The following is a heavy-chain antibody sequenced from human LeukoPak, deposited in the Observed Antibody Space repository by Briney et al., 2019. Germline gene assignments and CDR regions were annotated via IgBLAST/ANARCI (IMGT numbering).Heavy chain of an antibody. CDR3: VRGGWRIIETGGDS. CDR2: IKTDGTST. D-gene: IGHD2-15*01. J-gene: IGHJ4*02. Sequence: PGGSLRLSCAASGFSFSGYWMHWVRQVPGKGLMWVSRIKTDGTSTDYADSVQGRFTISRDNAKNTLYLQMNSLRVEDTALYYCVRGGWRIIETGGDSWGQGTLVTVSS. CDR1: GFSFSGYW. V-gene: IGHV3-74*01.